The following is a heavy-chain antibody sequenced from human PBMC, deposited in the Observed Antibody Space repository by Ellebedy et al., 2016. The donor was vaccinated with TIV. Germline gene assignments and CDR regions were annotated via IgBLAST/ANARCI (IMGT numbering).Heavy chain of an antibody. CDR2: IFYSGST. D-gene: IGHD2-15*01. J-gene: IGHJ4*02. CDR3: ARLVARDYFDY. CDR1: GGSISSYY. Sequence: MPSETLSLTCTVSGGSISSYYWSWIRQPPGKGLGWIGYIFYSGSTNYNPSLKSRVTISLDTSKNQFSLKLSSVTAVDTAVYYCARLVARDYFDYWGQGTLVTVSS. V-gene: IGHV4-59*08.